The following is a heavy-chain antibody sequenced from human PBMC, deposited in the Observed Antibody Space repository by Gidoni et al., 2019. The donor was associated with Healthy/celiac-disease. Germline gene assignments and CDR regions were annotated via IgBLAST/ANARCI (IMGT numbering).Heavy chain of an antibody. CDR3: ARDGAYCGGDCSLGAFDI. J-gene: IGHJ3*02. D-gene: IGHD2-21*02. CDR1: GGSISSYY. Sequence: QVQLQASGPGLVKPSETLSLTCTASGGSISSYYWSWVRQPPGKGLEWIGYIYYSGSTNYNPSLKSRVTISVDTSKNQFSLKLSSVTDADTAVYYWARDGAYCGGDCSLGAFDIWGQGTMVTVSS. CDR2: IYYSGST. V-gene: IGHV4-59*01.